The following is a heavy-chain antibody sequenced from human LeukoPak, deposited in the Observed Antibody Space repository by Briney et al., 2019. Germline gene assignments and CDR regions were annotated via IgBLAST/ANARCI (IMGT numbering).Heavy chain of an antibody. V-gene: IGHV4-59*04. CDR3: ATTNDYTRGGYY. J-gene: IGHJ4*02. CDR1: GGSISSYY. Sequence: PSETLSLTCTVSGGSISSYYWSWIRQPPGKGLEWIGSIYYSGTTYYNPSLKSRVTILVDTSKNQFSLRLSSVNAADTAVYYCATTNDYTRGGYYWGQGTLVTVSS. D-gene: IGHD4-11*01. CDR2: IYYSGTT.